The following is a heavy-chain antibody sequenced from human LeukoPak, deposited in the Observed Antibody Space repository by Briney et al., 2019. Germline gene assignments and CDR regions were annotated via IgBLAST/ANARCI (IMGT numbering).Heavy chain of an antibody. Sequence: PSETLSLTCTVSGGSISSYYWSWIRQPPGKGLEWIGSIYYSGSTYYNPSLNIRVTISVDTSKNQFSLNLRSVTAADTAVYYCARHAFYYYYYMDVWGKGTTVTVSS. D-gene: IGHD3-16*01. CDR3: ARHAFYYYYYMDV. CDR2: IYYSGST. V-gene: IGHV4-59*08. CDR1: GGSISSYY. J-gene: IGHJ6*03.